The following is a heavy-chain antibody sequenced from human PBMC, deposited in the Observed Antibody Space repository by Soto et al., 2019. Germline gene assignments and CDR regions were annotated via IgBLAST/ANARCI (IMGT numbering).Heavy chain of an antibody. CDR3: ARVPIGVSGTYYFDY. D-gene: IGHD3-22*01. CDR2: IYYNESP. J-gene: IGHJ4*02. V-gene: IGHV4-31*03. CDR1: GGSISSGTYY. Sequence: QVQLQESGPGLVKPSQTLSLTCTVSGGSISSGTYYWSWIRQHPGKGLEWIGYIYYNESPYYNPPLKSRVTISVDTSKNQFSLRPNSVTAADTAVYYCARVPIGVSGTYYFDYWGQGTLVTVSS.